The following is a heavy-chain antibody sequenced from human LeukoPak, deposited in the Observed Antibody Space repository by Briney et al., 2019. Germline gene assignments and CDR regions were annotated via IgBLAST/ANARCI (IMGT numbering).Heavy chain of an antibody. D-gene: IGHD4-17*01. CDR2: ISDSGDQT. V-gene: IGHV3-23*01. CDR1: GFTFSKYD. CDR3: AKEITLTTAYFDY. Sequence: GGSLRLSCVASGFTFSKYDMSWVRQAPGKGLEWVSGISDSGDQTYYADSVRAWFTISRDNSQNTLYLQVNSLRAEDTALYYCAKEITLTTAYFDYWGQGTLVTVSS. J-gene: IGHJ4*02.